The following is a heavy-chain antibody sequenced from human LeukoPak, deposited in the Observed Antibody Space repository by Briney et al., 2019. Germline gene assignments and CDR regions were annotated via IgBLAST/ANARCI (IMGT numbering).Heavy chain of an antibody. D-gene: IGHD2-21*01. J-gene: IGHJ5*02. CDR3: AKGLYGDTFLNWFDP. V-gene: IGHV3-23*01. CDR2: ISGSGVST. Sequence: GGSLRLSCAASGFTFSSYAMGWVRQAPGKGLEWVSGISGSGVSTYYTDSVKGRFTVSRDNSKNTMFLQMNSLRAEDTAVYYCAKGLYGDTFLNWFDPWGQGTLVTVSS. CDR1: GFTFSSYA.